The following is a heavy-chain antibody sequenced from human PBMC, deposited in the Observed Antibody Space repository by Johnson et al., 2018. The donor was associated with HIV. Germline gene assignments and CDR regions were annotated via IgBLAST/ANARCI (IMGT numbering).Heavy chain of an antibody. CDR2: ISYDGSNK. D-gene: IGHD3-3*01. V-gene: IGHV3-30*19. CDR3: AKTYYDFWSGYFGAFDI. CDR1: GFTFSSYG. Sequence: QEQLVESGGGVVQPGRSLRLSCAASGFTFSSYGMHWVRQAPGKGLEWVAFISYDGSNKYYADSVKGRFTISRDNSKNTLYLQMNSLRAEDTALYYCAKTYYDFWSGYFGAFDIWGQGTMVTVSS. J-gene: IGHJ3*02.